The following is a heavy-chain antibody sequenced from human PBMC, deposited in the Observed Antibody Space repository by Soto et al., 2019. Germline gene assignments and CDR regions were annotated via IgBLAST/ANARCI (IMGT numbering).Heavy chain of an antibody. V-gene: IGHV1-69*02. J-gene: IGHJ3*02. D-gene: IGHD6-19*01. Sequence: QVQLVQSGAEVKKPGSSVKVSCKASGGTFSSYTISWVRQAPGQGLEWMGRIITILGIANYAQKFQGRVTITADKSTSTAYMELSSLRSEDTAVYYSARISSGWYPEAFDIWGKGTMVTVSS. CDR2: IITILGIA. CDR1: GGTFSSYT. CDR3: ARISSGWYPEAFDI.